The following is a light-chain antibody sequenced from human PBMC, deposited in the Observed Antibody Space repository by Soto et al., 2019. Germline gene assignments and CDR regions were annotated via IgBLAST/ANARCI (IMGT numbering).Light chain of an antibody. CDR2: YDD. J-gene: IGLJ1*01. CDR3: SAWDDTLNGFV. Sequence: QSALTQPPSVADAPRQRVTISCSGSSFNIGDNAVNWYQQFPGKAPKLLIYYDDLLPSGVSDRFSGSKSGTSASLVISGLQSDDEADYYCSAWDDTLNGFVFGTGTKLTVL. V-gene: IGLV1-36*01. CDR1: SFNIGDNA.